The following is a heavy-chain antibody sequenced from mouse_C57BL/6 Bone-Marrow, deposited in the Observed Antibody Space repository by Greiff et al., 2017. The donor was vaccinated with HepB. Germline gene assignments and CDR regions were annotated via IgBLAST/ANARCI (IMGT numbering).Heavy chain of an antibody. CDR1: GYTFTSYG. Sequence: VQLQQSGAELARPGASVKLSCKASGYTFTSYGISWVKQRTGQGLEWIGEIYPRSGNTYYNEKFKGKATLTADKSSSTAYMELRSLTAEDSAVYFCARSEGVYYGSSFAYWGQGTLVTVSA. J-gene: IGHJ3*01. CDR2: IYPRSGNT. D-gene: IGHD1-1*01. CDR3: ARSEGVYYGSSFAY. V-gene: IGHV1-81*01.